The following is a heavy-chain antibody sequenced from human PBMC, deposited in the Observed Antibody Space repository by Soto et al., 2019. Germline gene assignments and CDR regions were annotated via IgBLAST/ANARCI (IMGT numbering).Heavy chain of an antibody. CDR2: ITWDGGST. CDR3: XXXXXSTAGNYYYYGMDV. Sequence: DVQLVESGGVVVQPGGSLRLSCAASGFTFDDYSMHWVRQAPGKGLEWVSVITWDGGSTHYADSVKGRFTISRDNXXXXXXXXXXXXXXXXXXXXXXXXXXXSTAGNYYYYGMDVWGQGTTVTVSS. D-gene: IGHD6-13*01. V-gene: IGHV3-43*01. J-gene: IGHJ6*02. CDR1: GFTFDDYS.